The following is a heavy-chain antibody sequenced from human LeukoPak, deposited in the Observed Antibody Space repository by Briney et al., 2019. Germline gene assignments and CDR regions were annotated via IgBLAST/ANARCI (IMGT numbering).Heavy chain of an antibody. CDR2: INPSGGST. J-gene: IGHJ1*01. Sequence: ASVKVSCKASGYTFTSYYMHWVRQAPGQGLEWMGTINPSGGSTSYAQKFQGRVTMTRDMSTSTVYMELSSLRSEDTAVYYCASSGSGWYGYFQQWGQGTLVTVSS. V-gene: IGHV1-46*01. CDR3: ASSGSGWYGYFQQ. D-gene: IGHD6-19*01. CDR1: GYTFTSYY.